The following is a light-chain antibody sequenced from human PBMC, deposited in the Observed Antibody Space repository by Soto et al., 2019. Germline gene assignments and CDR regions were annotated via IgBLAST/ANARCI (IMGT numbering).Light chain of an antibody. CDR1: QGISSY. J-gene: IGKJ5*01. CDR2: VAS. CDR3: QQLDSYPIT. Sequence: IQLTQSPSSLSASVGDRVTITCRASQGISSYLAWYQQKPGKAPKLLTYVASTLQSGVPSRFSGSGSGTDFTLTISSLQPEDFATYYCQQLDSYPITFGQGTRLEIK. V-gene: IGKV1-9*01.